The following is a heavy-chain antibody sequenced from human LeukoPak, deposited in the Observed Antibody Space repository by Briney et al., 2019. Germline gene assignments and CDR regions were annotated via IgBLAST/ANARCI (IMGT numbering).Heavy chain of an antibody. J-gene: IGHJ5*02. CDR3: AKDRVSPGFNWFDP. CDR2: INGRGDNA. CDR1: GVIISSYA. Sequence: PGGSLSLSCAASGVIISSYAMSWVRQAPGKGLEWVSAINGRGDNAYYADFVKGRFTISRDNAKSTVYLQMKSLRTEDTAVYYCAKDRVSPGFNWFDPWGQGTLVTVSS. V-gene: IGHV3-23*01. D-gene: IGHD2/OR15-2a*01.